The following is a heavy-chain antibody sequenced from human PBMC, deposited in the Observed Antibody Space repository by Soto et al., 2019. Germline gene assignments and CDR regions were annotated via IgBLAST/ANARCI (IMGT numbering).Heavy chain of an antibody. Sequence: ASVKVSCKASGYTFTSYGISWVRQAPGQGLEWMGWISAYNGNTNYAQKLQGRVTMTTDTSTSTAYMELRSLRSDDTAVYYCARGAYYDFWSGYTNVNWFDPCGQGSLVTVSS. CDR1: GYTFTSYG. D-gene: IGHD3-3*01. CDR3: ARGAYYDFWSGYTNVNWFDP. J-gene: IGHJ5*02. V-gene: IGHV1-18*01. CDR2: ISAYNGNT.